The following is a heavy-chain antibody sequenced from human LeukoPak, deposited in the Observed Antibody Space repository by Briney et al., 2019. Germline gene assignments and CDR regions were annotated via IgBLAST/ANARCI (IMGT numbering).Heavy chain of an antibody. D-gene: IGHD6-13*01. Sequence: ASVKVSCKASGYTFTSYYMHWVRQAPGQGLEWMGIINPSGGSTSYAQKFQGRVTMTRDTSTSTVYMELSSLRAEDTALYYCAREPTGWVFSSSWDHTPYFDYWGQGTLVTVSS. V-gene: IGHV1-46*01. CDR3: AREPTGWVFSSSWDHTPYFDY. CDR2: INPSGGST. CDR1: GYTFTSYY. J-gene: IGHJ4*02.